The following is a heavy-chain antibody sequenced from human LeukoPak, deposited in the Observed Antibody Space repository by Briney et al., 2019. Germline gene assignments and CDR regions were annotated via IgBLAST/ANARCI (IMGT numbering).Heavy chain of an antibody. Sequence: GASVKVSCKASGSTFTGYYMHWVRQAPGQGLEWMGWINTNTGNPTYAQGFTGRFVFSLDTSVSTAYLQISSLKAEDTAVYYCARGSYSSSWFWGQGTLVTVSS. CDR2: INTNTGNP. CDR3: ARGSYSSSWF. D-gene: IGHD6-13*01. CDR1: GSTFTGYY. J-gene: IGHJ4*02. V-gene: IGHV7-4-1*02.